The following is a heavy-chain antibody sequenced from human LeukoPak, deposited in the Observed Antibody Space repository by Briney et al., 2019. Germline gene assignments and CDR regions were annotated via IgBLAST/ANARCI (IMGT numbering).Heavy chain of an antibody. D-gene: IGHD6-25*01. V-gene: IGHV3-30*02. CDR3: AKDEVAAVDY. CDR1: GFTFSSYG. CDR2: IRYDGGNK. J-gene: IGHJ4*02. Sequence: GRSLRLSCAASGFTFSSYGMHWVRQAPGKGLEWVTFIRYDGGNKYYADSVKGRFTISRDNSKNTLYLQMNSLRTEDTAVYYCAKDEVAAVDYWGQGTLVTVSS.